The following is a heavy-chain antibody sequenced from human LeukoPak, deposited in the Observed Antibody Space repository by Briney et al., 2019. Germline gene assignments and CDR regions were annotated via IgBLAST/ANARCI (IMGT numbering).Heavy chain of an antibody. D-gene: IGHD3-9*01. CDR1: GYTFTDYY. CDR3: ARADDILTGYYSGFDP. V-gene: IGHV1-2*02. CDR2: TNANSGDT. Sequence: ASVKVSCKASGYTFTDYYIHWVRQAPGQGLEWMAWTNANSGDTKFAQKFQGRVTMTRDTSISTAYMELSRLRSDDTAVYYCARADDILTGYYSGFDPWGQGTLVTVSS. J-gene: IGHJ5*02.